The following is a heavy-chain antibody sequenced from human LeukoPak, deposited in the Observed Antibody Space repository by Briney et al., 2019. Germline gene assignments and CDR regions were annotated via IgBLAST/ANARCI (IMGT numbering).Heavy chain of an antibody. CDR2: ISPNSGDA. CDR1: GYAFTDYY. CDR3: ARERDQWSFLDY. D-gene: IGHD2-15*01. V-gene: IGHV1-2*02. J-gene: IGHJ4*02. Sequence: GASVKVSCKASGYAFTDYYIHWVRQAPGQGLEWMGWISPNSGDADYAQRFQGRVTMTRDTSISTAYMELTRLTSDDTAVYYCARERDQWSFLDYWGQGALVTVSS.